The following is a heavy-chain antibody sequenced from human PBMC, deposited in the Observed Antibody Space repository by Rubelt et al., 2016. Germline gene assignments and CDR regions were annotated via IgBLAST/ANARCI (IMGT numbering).Heavy chain of an antibody. CDR1: GFIFSSYS. V-gene: IGHV3-48*04. J-gene: IGHJ4*02. CDR3: ARGRDSSGYYYFDY. D-gene: IGHD3-22*01. Sequence: EVQLVESGGGLVQPWGSLRLSCAASGFIFSSYSMNWVRQAPGKGLEWVSYISSSSSTIYYADSVKGRFTISRDNVKNSLFLQMNSLRAEDTAVYYCARGRDSSGYYYFDYWGQGTLVTVSS. CDR2: ISSSSSTI.